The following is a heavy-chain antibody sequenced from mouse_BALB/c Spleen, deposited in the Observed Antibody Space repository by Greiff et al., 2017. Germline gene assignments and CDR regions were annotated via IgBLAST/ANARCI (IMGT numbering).Heavy chain of an antibody. Sequence: EVQVVESGGGLVQPGGSMKLSCVASGFTFSSYWMSWVRQSPEKGLEWVAEIRLKSDNYATHYAESVKGKFTISRDDSKSRLYLQMNSLRAEDTGIYYCTAATDYWGQGTTLTVSS. CDR3: TAATDY. V-gene: IGHV6-6*02. CDR1: GFTFSSYW. D-gene: IGHD1-2*01. CDR2: IRLKSDNYAT. J-gene: IGHJ2*01.